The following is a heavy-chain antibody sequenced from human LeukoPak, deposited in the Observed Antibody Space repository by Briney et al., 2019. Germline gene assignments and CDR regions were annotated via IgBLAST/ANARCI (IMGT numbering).Heavy chain of an antibody. Sequence: TLSLTCTVSGGSISSSSYYWGWIRQPPGKGLEWIGRNDYSVSAYYNPSLKSRVTISVDTSKNQFSLKMSSVTAADTAVYYCARHDFGGPDYWGQGTLVTVS. V-gene: IGHV4-39*01. J-gene: IGHJ4*02. CDR2: NDYSVSA. CDR1: GGSISSSSYY. D-gene: IGHD4-23*01. CDR3: ARHDFGGPDY.